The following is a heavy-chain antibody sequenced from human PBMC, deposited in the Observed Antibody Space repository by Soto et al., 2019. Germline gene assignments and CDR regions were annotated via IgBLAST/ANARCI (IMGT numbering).Heavy chain of an antibody. V-gene: IGHV1-46*01. D-gene: IGHD3-22*01. Sequence: ASVKVSCKASGYTFINYYMHWVRQAPGQGLEWMGIINPNGGSTTYAQKFQGRVTITADESTSTAYMELSSLRSEDTAVYYCASPPLYYDSSGYYFDYWGQGTLVTVSS. CDR2: INPNGGST. J-gene: IGHJ4*02. CDR3: ASPPLYYDSSGYYFDY. CDR1: GYTFINYY.